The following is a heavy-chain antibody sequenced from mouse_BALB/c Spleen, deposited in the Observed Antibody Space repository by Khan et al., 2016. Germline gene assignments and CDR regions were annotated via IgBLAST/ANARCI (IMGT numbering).Heavy chain of an antibody. J-gene: IGHJ4*01. CDR2: ISSGGGST. CDR3: ARQRYGNYYYYAMDY. D-gene: IGHD2-1*01. Sequence: EVELVESGGGLVKPGGSLKLSCAASGFAFSSYDMSWVRQTPEKRLEWVAYISSGGGSTYYPDTVKGRFTISRDNAKNTLYLQMSSLKSEYTAMYYCARQRYGNYYYYAMDYWGQRTSDTVSS. V-gene: IGHV5-12-1*01. CDR1: GFAFSSYD.